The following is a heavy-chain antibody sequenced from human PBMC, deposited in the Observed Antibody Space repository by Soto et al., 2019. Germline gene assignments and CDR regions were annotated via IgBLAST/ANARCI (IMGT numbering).Heavy chain of an antibody. CDR2: ISGSGGST. CDR3: AKKGWGNYDILTGYLGGSFDY. CDR1: GFTFSSYA. V-gene: IGHV3-23*01. D-gene: IGHD3-9*01. Sequence: GGSLRRASAASGFTFSSYAMSWVRQAPGKGLEWVSAISGSGGSTYYADSVKGRFTISRDNSKNTLYLQMNSLRAEDTAVYYCAKKGWGNYDILTGYLGGSFDYWGQGTLVTVSS. J-gene: IGHJ4*02.